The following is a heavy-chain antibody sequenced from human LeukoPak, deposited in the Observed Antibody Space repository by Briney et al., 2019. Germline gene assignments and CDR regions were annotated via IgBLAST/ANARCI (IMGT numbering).Heavy chain of an antibody. D-gene: IGHD3-10*01. CDR3: AKAVSELLWFGELSF. CDR1: GFTFSSYA. CDR2: ISGSGGST. Sequence: GGSLRLSCAASGFTFSSYAMSWVRQAPGKGLERVSAISGSGGSTYYADSVKGRFTISRDNSKNTLYLQMNSLRAEDTAVYYCAKAVSELLWFGELSFRGQGTLVTVSS. V-gene: IGHV3-23*01. J-gene: IGHJ4*02.